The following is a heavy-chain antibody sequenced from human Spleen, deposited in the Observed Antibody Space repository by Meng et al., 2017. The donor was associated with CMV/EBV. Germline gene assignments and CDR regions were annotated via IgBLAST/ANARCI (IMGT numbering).Heavy chain of an antibody. V-gene: IGHV3-11*01. CDR2: ISSNSGSII. CDR1: GFTFSEYH. Sequence: GESLKISCAASGFTFSEYHISWIRQAPGKGLEWVSDISSNSGSIIYYADSVKGRFTISRDNAKKSLYLQMNSLRAEDTAVYYCARAYSPYGGNSRDFDYWGQGTLFPLSS. CDR3: ARAYSPYGGNSRDFDY. D-gene: IGHD4-23*01. J-gene: IGHJ4*02.